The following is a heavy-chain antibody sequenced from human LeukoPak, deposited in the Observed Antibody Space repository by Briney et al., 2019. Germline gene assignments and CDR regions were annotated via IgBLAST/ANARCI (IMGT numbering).Heavy chain of an antibody. CDR2: IYSSGYT. CDR1: GGAIRSHY. CDR3: ARGEHSVDS. V-gene: IGHV4-4*07. Sequence: SETLSLTCTVSGGAIRSHYWNWVRQPAGKGLEWIGRIYSSGYTNDNPFLKSRITMSVDMSKNQFSLRLNSVTAADTAVYYCARGEHSVDSWGQGMLVTVSS. J-gene: IGHJ4*02. D-gene: IGHD1/OR15-1a*01.